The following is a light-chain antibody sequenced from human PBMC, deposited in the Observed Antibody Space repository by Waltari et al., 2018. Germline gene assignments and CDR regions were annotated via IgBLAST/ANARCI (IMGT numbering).Light chain of an antibody. J-gene: IGLJ2*01. Sequence: QPALTQPASVSGFPGQSITIPCSGTSSDIGGYNYVSWYQQYPGKAPKLMIYDVNKRPSGVSSRFSGSKSDNTASLTISGLQTEDEAIYYCSSYTSSRTPVIGGGTKVTVL. CDR1: SSDIGGYNY. CDR3: SSYTSSRTPV. V-gene: IGLV2-14*03. CDR2: DVN.